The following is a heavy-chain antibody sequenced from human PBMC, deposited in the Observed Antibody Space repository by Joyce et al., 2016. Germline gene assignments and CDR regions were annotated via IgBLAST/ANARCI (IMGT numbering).Heavy chain of an antibody. CDR3: ARGLGTPYGMDV. J-gene: IGHJ6*02. CDR1: GGSISIHY. CDR2: IYYSGST. Sequence: QVQLQESGPGLVKPSETLSLTCTVSGGSISIHYWSWIRQPPGKRLEWMGYIYYSGSTNYNPSLKSRVTISVDTSKNQFSLKLRSVSAADTAVYYCARGLGTPYGMDVWGQETTVTVSS. D-gene: IGHD7-27*01. V-gene: IGHV4-59*11.